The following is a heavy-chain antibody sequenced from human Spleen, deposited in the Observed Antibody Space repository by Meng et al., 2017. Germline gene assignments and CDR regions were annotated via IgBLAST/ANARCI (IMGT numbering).Heavy chain of an antibody. CDR1: CGSLRGYD. CDR2: INHSGST. CDR3: ARGLYYGSGSWYFDL. D-gene: IGHD3-10*01. V-gene: IGHV4-34*01. Sequence: WGAGLFNPSDTRCRTWGGSCGSLRGYDWNWIPQPPGKGLEWIGEINHSGSTNYNPSLKSRVTISVDTSKNQFSLKLSSVTAADTAVYYCARGLYYGSGSWYFDLWGRGTLVTVSS. J-gene: IGHJ2*01.